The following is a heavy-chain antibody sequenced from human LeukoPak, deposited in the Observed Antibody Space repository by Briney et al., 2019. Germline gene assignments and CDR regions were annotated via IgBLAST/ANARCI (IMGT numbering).Heavy chain of an antibody. V-gene: IGHV4-39*01. J-gene: IGHJ4*02. CDR1: GGSISSSSYY. CDR2: IYYSGST. D-gene: IGHD6-19*01. CDR3: ASRTAVAAQFDY. Sequence: PSETLSLTCTVSGGSISSSSYYWGWIRQPPGKGLEWIGSIYYSGSTYYNPSLKSRVTISVDTSKNQFSLKLSSVTAADTAVYYCASRTAVAAQFDYWGQGTLVTVSS.